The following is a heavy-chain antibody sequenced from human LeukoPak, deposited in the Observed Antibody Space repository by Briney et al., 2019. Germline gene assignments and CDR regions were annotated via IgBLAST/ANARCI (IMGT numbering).Heavy chain of an antibody. D-gene: IGHD4-17*01. CDR3: AKDMGIYGVKRIGDS. CDR1: GFTFSSYH. Sequence: PGGSLRLSCGASGFTFSSYHMHWVRQAPGKGLEWVAVISYDGSYKNYADSVKGRFTISRDNSKDTLYLQMNSLRAEDTAFYHCAKDMGIYGVKRIGDSWGQGTLVTVSS. J-gene: IGHJ4*02. V-gene: IGHV3-30*18. CDR2: ISYDGSYK.